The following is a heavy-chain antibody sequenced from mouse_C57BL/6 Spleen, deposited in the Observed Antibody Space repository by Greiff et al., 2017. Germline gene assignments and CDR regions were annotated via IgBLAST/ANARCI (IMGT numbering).Heavy chain of an antibody. CDR1: GFNINDYY. J-gene: IGHJ1*03. CDR3: ARDPRYYWYFDV. Sequence: EVQLQQSGAELVKPGASVKLSCTASGFNINDYYMHWVKQRTEQGLEWIGRIDPEDGETKYAPTFQGKATITADTSSNTAYLQLSSLTSEDTAVYYCARDPRYYWYFDVWGTGTTVTVSS. CDR2: IDPEDGET. V-gene: IGHV14-2*01.